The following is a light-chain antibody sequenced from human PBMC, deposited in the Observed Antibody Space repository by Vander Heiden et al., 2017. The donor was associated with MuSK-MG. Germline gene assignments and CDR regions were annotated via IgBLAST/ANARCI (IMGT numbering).Light chain of an antibody. Sequence: SYELTQPPSVSVSPGQTASITCSGDNLGISSVYWYQQKPGQSPLLVIFQDTRRPSGIPERVSGSNSGNTATLTISGTQTMDEADFYCQAWVNSSVVFGGGTKLTVL. V-gene: IGLV3-1*01. CDR3: QAWVNSSVV. J-gene: IGLJ2*01. CDR2: QDT. CDR1: NLGISS.